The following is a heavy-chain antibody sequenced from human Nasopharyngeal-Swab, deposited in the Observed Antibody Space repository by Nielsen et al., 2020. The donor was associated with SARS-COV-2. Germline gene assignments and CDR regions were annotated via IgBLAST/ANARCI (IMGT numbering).Heavy chain of an antibody. CDR1: GFTFNNYN. D-gene: IGHD3-3*01. CDR3: ARDGLDYDFWSAYFMDV. CDR2: ISSSSSYI. J-gene: IGHJ6*02. V-gene: IGHV3-21*01. Sequence: GGSLRLSCVASGFTFNNYNFNWVRQAPGKGPEWVSSISSSSSYIYYADSVKGRFTISRDNAKNSLYLQMNSLRAEDTAVYYCARDGLDYDFWSAYFMDVWGQGTTVTVSS.